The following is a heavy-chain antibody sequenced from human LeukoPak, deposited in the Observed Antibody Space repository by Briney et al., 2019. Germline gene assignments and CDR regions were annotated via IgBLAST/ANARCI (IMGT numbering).Heavy chain of an antibody. CDR2: IYYSGST. J-gene: IGHJ4*02. V-gene: IGHV4-30-4*01. CDR3: ARVVRGSWYFDY. D-gene: IGHD3-10*01. CDR1: GGSISSGDYY. Sequence: SETLSLTCTVSGGSISSGDYYWSWLRQPPGKGLEWIGYIYYSGSTYYNPSIKSRVTISVDTSKNQFSLKLSSVTAADTAVYYCARVVRGSWYFDYWGQGTLVTVSS.